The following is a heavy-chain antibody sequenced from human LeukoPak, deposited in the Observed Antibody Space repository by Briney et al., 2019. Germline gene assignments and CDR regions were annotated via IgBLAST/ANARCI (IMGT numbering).Heavy chain of an antibody. D-gene: IGHD3-16*01. Sequence: ASVKVSCKTSGYTFTTYGISWVRQAPGQGLEWMGWISPYNANTNYAQKLQGRVTMTRNTSISTAYMELSSLRSEDTAVYYCASGAYFDYWGQGTLVTVSS. CDR2: ISPYNANT. CDR1: GYTFTTYG. V-gene: IGHV1-18*01. CDR3: ASGAYFDY. J-gene: IGHJ4*02.